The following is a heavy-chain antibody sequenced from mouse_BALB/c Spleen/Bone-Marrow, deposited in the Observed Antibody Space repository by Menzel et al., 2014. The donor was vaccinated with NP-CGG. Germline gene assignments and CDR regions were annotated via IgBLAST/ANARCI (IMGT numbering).Heavy chain of an antibody. Sequence: QVQLQQPGAELVRPGSSVKISCKASGYAFNTYWMNWVKQRPGQGLEWIGQVSPGDGDTNYNGKFRGKATLTADKSSSTAYIQLSSLTSEDSAVYFCARVYYGNLDHWGQGTTLTVSS. CDR1: GYAFNTYW. J-gene: IGHJ2*01. CDR3: ARVYYGNLDH. CDR2: VSPGDGDT. V-gene: IGHV1-80*01. D-gene: IGHD2-1*01.